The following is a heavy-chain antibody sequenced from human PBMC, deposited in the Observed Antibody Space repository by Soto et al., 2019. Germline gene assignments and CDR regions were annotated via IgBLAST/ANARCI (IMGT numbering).Heavy chain of an antibody. J-gene: IGHJ4*02. CDR1: GGSINLYY. CDR3: ARLGGSYAVPHFDY. CDR2: IYYSGTT. D-gene: IGHD1-26*01. V-gene: IGHV4-59*08. Sequence: PSGTLSLTSAVFGGSINLYYWTWIRQPPGKGLEWMGYIYYSGTTTNYNPSLKSRVTLSVDTSKNQFSLKLSSVTAADTAVYYCARLGGSYAVPHFDYWGQGTLVTVSS.